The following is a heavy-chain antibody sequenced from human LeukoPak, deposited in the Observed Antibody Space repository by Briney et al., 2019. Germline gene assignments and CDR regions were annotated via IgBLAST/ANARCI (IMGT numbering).Heavy chain of an antibody. CDR3: TRQTVPGRPGY. D-gene: IGHD6-6*01. CDR1: GFTVSSND. V-gene: IGHV3-66*04. Sequence: QPGGSLRLSCAASGFTVSSNDMGWVRQAPGKGLEWVSVIYSGGSTHYTDSVKGRFSISRDNSKNTVSLQMNSLRAEDTAVYYCTRQTVPGRPGYWGQGTLVTVSS. CDR2: IYSGGST. J-gene: IGHJ4*02.